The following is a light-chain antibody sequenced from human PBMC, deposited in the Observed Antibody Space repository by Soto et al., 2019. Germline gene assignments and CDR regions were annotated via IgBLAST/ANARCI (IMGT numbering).Light chain of an antibody. J-gene: IGKJ2*01. CDR3: QQYYSTPVT. CDR1: QSVLYSSNNKNY. Sequence: DIVMTQSPDSLAVSLGERATINCKSSQSVLYSSNNKNYLAWYQQKPGQPPILLIYWASTRESGVPDRFSGSGSGTDFTLTISILQAEDVAVYYCQQYYSTPVTFGQGTKLEIK. V-gene: IGKV4-1*01. CDR2: WAS.